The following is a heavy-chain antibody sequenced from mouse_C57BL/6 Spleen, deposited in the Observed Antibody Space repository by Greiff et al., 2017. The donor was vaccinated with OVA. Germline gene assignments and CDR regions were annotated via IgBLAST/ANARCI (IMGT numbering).Heavy chain of an antibody. CDR3: ARGDYGSRGDYAMDY. V-gene: IGHV2-9*01. CDR1: GFSLTSYG. D-gene: IGHD1-1*01. Sequence: VQRVESGPGLVAPSQSLSITCTVSGFSLTSYGVDWVRQPPGKGLEWLGVIWGGGSTNYNSALMSRLSISNDNSKSQVFLKMNRLQTDDTSMYYCARGDYGSRGDYAMDYWGQGTSVTVSS. CDR2: IWGGGST. J-gene: IGHJ4*01.